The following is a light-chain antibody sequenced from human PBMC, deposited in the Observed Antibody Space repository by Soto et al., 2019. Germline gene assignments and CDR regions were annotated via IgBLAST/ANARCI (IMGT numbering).Light chain of an antibody. CDR1: QSVASSH. J-gene: IGKJ5*01. Sequence: ETVLTQSPGTLSLSPGERATLSCRASQSVASSHLAWYRQKPGQTPRLLIYGASTRATGIPARFSGSGSGTEFTLTISSLQSEDFAVYFCQQYNNWPPITFGQGTRLEI. CDR3: QQYNNWPPIT. V-gene: IGKV3-15*01. CDR2: GAS.